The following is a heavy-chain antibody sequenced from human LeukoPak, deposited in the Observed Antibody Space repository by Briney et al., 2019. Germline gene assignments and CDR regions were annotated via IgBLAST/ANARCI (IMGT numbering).Heavy chain of an antibody. Sequence: GGSLRLSCAASGFTFSSYSMNWVRQAPGKGLEWVSSISSSSYIYYADSVKGRFTISRDNSKNTLYLQMNSLRAEDTAVYYCATDPNNYYDSSGYYGPPRPLDYWGQGTLVTVSS. V-gene: IGHV3-21*01. CDR1: GFTFSSYS. CDR2: ISSSSYI. D-gene: IGHD3-22*01. CDR3: ATDPNNYYDSSGYYGPPRPLDY. J-gene: IGHJ4*02.